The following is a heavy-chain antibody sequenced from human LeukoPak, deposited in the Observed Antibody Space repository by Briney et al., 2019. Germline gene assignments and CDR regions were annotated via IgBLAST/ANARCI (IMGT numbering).Heavy chain of an antibody. CDR3: ARAPRYSNYDAYYYYGMDV. V-gene: IGHV1-69*13. J-gene: IGHJ6*02. Sequence: GASVKVSCKASGYTFASYAISWVRQAPGQGLEWMGGIIPIFGTANYAQKFQGRVTITADESTSTAYMELSSLRSEDTAVYYCARAPRYSNYDAYYYYGMDVWGQGTTVTVSS. D-gene: IGHD4-11*01. CDR1: GYTFASYA. CDR2: IIPIFGTA.